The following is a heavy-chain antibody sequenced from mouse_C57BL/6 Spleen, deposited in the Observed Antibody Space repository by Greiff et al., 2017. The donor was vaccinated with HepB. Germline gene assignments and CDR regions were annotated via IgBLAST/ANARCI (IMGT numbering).Heavy chain of an antibody. D-gene: IGHD1-1*01. CDR3: ASLLRPY. V-gene: IGHV1-42*01. CDR1: GYSFTGYY. CDR2: INPSTGGT. J-gene: IGHJ3*01. Sequence: EVQLQQSGPELVKPGASVKISCKASGYSFTGYYMNWVKQSPEKSLEWIGEINPSTGGTTYNQKFKAKATLTVDKSSSTAYMQLKSLTSEDSAVYYCASLLRPYWGQGTLVTVSA.